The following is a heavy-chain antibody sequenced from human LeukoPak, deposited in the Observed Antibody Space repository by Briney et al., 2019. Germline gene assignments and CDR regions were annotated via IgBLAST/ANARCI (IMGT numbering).Heavy chain of an antibody. J-gene: IGHJ4*02. Sequence: GGSLRLSCAASGFTFSSYGMHWVRQAPGKGLEWVAVISYDGSNKYYADSVKGRFTISRDNSKNTLYLQMNSLRAEDTAVYYCARGSGSYPPGYWGQGTLVTVSS. CDR3: ARGSGSYPPGY. V-gene: IGHV3-30*03. D-gene: IGHD1-26*01. CDR1: GFTFSSYG. CDR2: ISYDGSNK.